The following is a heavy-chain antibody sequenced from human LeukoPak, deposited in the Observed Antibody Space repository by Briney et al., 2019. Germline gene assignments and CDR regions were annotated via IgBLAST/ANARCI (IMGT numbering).Heavy chain of an antibody. J-gene: IGHJ6*03. CDR2: IKQDGSEK. V-gene: IGHV3-7*03. Sequence: GGSLRLSCAASGFTFSSYWMSWVRQAPGKGLEWVANIKQDGSEKYYVDSVKGRFTISRDNAKNSLYLQMNSLRAEDTALYHCARESISGSGSYQPLYYYYYYMDVWGKGTTVTISS. CDR3: ARESISGSGSYQPLYYYYYYMDV. CDR1: GFTFSSYW. D-gene: IGHD3-10*01.